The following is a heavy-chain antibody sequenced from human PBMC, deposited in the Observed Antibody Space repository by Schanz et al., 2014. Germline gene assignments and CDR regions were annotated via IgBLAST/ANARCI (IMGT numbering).Heavy chain of an antibody. CDR2: ISYSGIT. Sequence: QVQLQESGPGLVKPSQTLSLTCTVSGGSVSSGGDYWSWIRQHPGKGLVGIGSISYSGITYYNPSQKSQGTVTLDKAKKQYSVNVNSMSAADAAIYVCASGRHTHGITVDAGGFDPWGQGTLVTVSS. J-gene: IGHJ5*02. V-gene: IGHV4-31*09. CDR1: GGSVSSGGDY. CDR3: ASGRHTHGITVDAGGFDP. D-gene: IGHD1-26*01.